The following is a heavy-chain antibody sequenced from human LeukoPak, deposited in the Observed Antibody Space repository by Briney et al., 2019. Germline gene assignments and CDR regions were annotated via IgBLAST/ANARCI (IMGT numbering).Heavy chain of an antibody. CDR1: GGSISSGDYY. J-gene: IGHJ4*02. Sequence: KPSQTLSLTCTVSGGSISSGDYYWSWIRQPPGEGLEWIGYIYYSGSTYYNPSLKSRVTISVDTSKNQFSLKLSSVTAADTAVYYCARAAYDYVWGSYRLFDYWGQGTLVTVSS. V-gene: IGHV4-30-4*01. D-gene: IGHD3-16*02. CDR3: ARAAYDYVWGSYRLFDY. CDR2: IYYSGST.